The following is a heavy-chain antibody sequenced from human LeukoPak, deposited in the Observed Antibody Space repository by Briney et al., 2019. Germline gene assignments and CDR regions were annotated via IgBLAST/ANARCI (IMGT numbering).Heavy chain of an antibody. Sequence: SETLSLTCTVSGYSISSGYYWGWIRQPPGKGLEWIGSIYHSGSTYYNPSLKSRVTISVDTSKNQFSLKLSSVTAADTAVYYCARGVYYDILTGYYAYWGQGTLVTVSS. V-gene: IGHV4-38-2*02. CDR2: IYHSGST. D-gene: IGHD3-9*01. J-gene: IGHJ4*02. CDR1: GYSISSGYY. CDR3: ARGVYYDILTGYYAY.